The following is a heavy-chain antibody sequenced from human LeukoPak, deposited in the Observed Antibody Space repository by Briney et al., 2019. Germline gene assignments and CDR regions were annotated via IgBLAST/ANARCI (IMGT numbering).Heavy chain of an antibody. V-gene: IGHV1-46*01. CDR3: AISHSSDYYYFYY. Sequence: ASVKVSRKASGYTFTSYYVHWVRQAPGQGLEWMGIINPSGGSTSYAQNFQGRVAMTRDTSTSTVYMELSSLRSEDTAVYYCAISHSSDYYYFYYWGQGTLVTVSS. D-gene: IGHD3-22*01. CDR1: GYTFTSYY. CDR2: INPSGGST. J-gene: IGHJ4*02.